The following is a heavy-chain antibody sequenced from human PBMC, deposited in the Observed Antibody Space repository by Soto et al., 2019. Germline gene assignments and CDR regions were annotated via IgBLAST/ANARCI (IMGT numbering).Heavy chain of an antibody. V-gene: IGHV3-23*01. Sequence: GGSLRLSCAASGFTFSSYAMSWVRQAPGKGLEWVSAISGSGGSTYYADSVKGRFTISRDNSKNTLYLQMNSLRAEDTAVYYCAKVRRAARPHYYYYMDVWGKGTTVTVSS. CDR2: ISGSGGST. CDR3: AKVRRAARPHYYYYMDV. D-gene: IGHD6-6*01. J-gene: IGHJ6*03. CDR1: GFTFSSYA.